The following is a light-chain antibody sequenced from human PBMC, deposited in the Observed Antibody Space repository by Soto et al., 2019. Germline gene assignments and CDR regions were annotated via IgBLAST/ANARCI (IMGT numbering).Light chain of an antibody. CDR1: QSVSSY. V-gene: IGKV3-11*01. Sequence: EILLTQSPATLSLSPGERATLSCRASQSVSSYLAWYQQKPGQAPRLLIYDASHRATGIPARFSGSGSGTDFTLTISSLEPEDFAVYYCQQRSIWPPAFGGGTKVEIK. J-gene: IGKJ4*01. CDR2: DAS. CDR3: QQRSIWPPA.